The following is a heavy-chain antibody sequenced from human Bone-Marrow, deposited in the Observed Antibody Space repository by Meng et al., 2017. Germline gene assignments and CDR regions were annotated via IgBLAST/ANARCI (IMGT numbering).Heavy chain of an antibody. D-gene: IGHD2-15*01. CDR3: ATSHCSGGSCFPGDYYYYGMDV. CDR2: ISDRGGST. V-gene: IGHV3-23*01. J-gene: IGHJ6*02. CDR1: GFPFSSYA. Sequence: GESLKISCAASGFPFSSYAMNWVRQAPGKGLEWVSSISDRGGSTFYADSVKGRFTISRDNAKNSLYLQMNSLRAEDTAVYYCATSHCSGGSCFPGDYYYYGMDVWGQGTTVTVSS.